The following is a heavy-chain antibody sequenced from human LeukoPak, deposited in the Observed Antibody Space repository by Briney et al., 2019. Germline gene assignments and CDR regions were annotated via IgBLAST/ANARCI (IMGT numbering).Heavy chain of an antibody. V-gene: IGHV4-34*01. CDR2: INRSGST. CDR1: GGSFSGYY. CDR3: ARGDIVVVPAAQIFYYYGMDV. Sequence: PSETLSLTCAVYGGSFSGYYWSWIRQPPGKGLEWIGEINRSGSTNYNSSLKSRVTISVDTSKNQFSLKLSSVTAADTAVYYCARGDIVVVPAAQIFYYYGMDVWGQGTTVTVSS. J-gene: IGHJ6*02. D-gene: IGHD2-2*01.